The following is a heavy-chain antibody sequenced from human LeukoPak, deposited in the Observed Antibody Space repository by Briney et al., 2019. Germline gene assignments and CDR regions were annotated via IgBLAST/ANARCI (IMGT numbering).Heavy chain of an antibody. V-gene: IGHV4-34*01. J-gene: IGHJ4*02. CDR3: ARGGIVGATST. D-gene: IGHD1-26*01. CDR2: INHSGST. CDR1: GGSFSGYY. Sequence: PSETLSLTCAVYGGSFSGYYWSWIRQPPGKGLEWIGEINHSGSTNYNPSLKSRVTISVDTSKNQFSLKLSSVTAADTAVYYCARGGIVGATSTWGQGTLVTVSS.